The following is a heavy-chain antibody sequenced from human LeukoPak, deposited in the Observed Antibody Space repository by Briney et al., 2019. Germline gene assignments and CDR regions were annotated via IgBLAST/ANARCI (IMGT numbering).Heavy chain of an antibody. CDR2: ISYDGSNK. D-gene: IGHD7-27*01. Sequence: GGSLRLSCAASGFTFNTYTMHWVRQAPGKGLEWVTVISYDGSNKYYADSVKGRFTISRDNSQNTLYLQMNSLRAEDTAVYYCARGVRTGDSPYNWFDPWGQGTLVTVSS. CDR3: ARGVRTGDSPYNWFDP. V-gene: IGHV3-30-3*01. CDR1: GFTFNTYT. J-gene: IGHJ5*02.